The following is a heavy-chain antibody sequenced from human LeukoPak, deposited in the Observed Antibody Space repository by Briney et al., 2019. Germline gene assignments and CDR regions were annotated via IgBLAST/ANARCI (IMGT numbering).Heavy chain of an antibody. D-gene: IGHD3-22*01. V-gene: IGHV3-74*01. Sequence: GGSLRLSCAASGFTFSSYWMHWVRQAPGKGLVWVSRINGDGSTTTYADSVTGRFTISRDNAKNTQYLQMNSLRAEDTAVYYCARDYYDSSGYYVGLDWWGQGTLVTVSS. J-gene: IGHJ4*02. CDR1: GFTFSSYW. CDR3: ARDYYDSSGYYVGLDW. CDR2: INGDGSTT.